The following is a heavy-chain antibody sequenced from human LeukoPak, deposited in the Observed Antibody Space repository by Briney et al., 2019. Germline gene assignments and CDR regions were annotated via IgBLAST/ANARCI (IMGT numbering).Heavy chain of an antibody. CDR1: GGSISSYY. J-gene: IGHJ3*02. CDR2: IYYSGST. CDR3: ARDFSRSVAGDAFDI. V-gene: IGHV4-59*01. Sequence: PSETLSLTCTVSGGSISSYYWSWIRQPPGKGLEWIGYIYYSGSTNYNPSLKSRVTISVDTSKNQFSLKLSSVTAADTAVYYCARDFSRSVAGDAFDIWGQGTMVIVSS. D-gene: IGHD5/OR15-5a*01.